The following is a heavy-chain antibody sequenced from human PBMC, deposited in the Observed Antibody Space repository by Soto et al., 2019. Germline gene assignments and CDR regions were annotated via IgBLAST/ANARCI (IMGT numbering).Heavy chain of an antibody. CDR3: ASTDSVGYYPY. J-gene: IGHJ4*02. CDR1: GDSISRGYH. D-gene: IGHD3-22*01. V-gene: IGHV4-38-2*01. Sequence: SETLSLTGAVSGDSISRGYHWAWIRKPAGKGLEWVASIYHSGTTYYNPSLTSRVTISVDTSKNQFSLKVNSVTAADSAVYFWASTDSVGYYPYLGQGILVTDSS. CDR2: IYHSGTT.